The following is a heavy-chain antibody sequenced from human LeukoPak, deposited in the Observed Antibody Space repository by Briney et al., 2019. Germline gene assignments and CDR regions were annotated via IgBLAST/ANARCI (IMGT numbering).Heavy chain of an antibody. CDR1: GDTFTGYY. Sequence: ASVKVSCKASGDTFTGYYMHWVRQAPGQGLEWMRWINPNSGGTNYAQKFQGRVTMTRDTSISTAYMELSRLRSDDTAVYYCARDLLTMIVHVGDYWGQGTLVTVSS. V-gene: IGHV1-2*02. CDR3: ARDLLTMIVHVGDY. CDR2: INPNSGGT. D-gene: IGHD3-22*01. J-gene: IGHJ4*02.